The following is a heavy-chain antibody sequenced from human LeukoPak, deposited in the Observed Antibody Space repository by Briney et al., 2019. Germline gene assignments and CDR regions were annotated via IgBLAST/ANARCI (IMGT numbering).Heavy chain of an antibody. D-gene: IGHD5-18*01. CDR3: ARGLFTLSRTTAIGRFRWPNWFDP. Sequence: GSLRLSCAASGFSFSDYYMSWIRQPPGKGLEWIGEINHSGSTNYNPSLKSRVTISVDTSKNQFSLKLSSVTAADTAVYYCARGLFTLSRTTAIGRFRWPNWFDPWGQGTLVTVSS. V-gene: IGHV4-34*01. CDR2: INHSGST. CDR1: GFSFSDYY. J-gene: IGHJ5*02.